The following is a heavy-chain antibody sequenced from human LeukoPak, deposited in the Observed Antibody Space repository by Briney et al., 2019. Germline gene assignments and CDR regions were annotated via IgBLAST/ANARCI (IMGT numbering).Heavy chain of an antibody. CDR2: IYSGGST. CDR3: ARVRWGGLYYFDY. V-gene: IGHV3-66*01. Sequence: GGSLRLSCAASGFSISYYEMNWVRQAPGKGLEWVSVIYSGGSTYYADSVKGRFTISRDNSKNTLYLQMNSLRAEDTAVYYCARVRWGGLYYFDYWGQGTLVTVSS. CDR1: GFSISYYE. J-gene: IGHJ4*02. D-gene: IGHD3-16*01.